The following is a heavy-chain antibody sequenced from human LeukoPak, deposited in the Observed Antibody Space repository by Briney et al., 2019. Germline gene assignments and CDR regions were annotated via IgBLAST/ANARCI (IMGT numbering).Heavy chain of an antibody. CDR2: IYHSGNT. V-gene: IGHV4-38-2*02. CDR3: ARAGYGDSDFDY. CDR1: GYSISTSYY. J-gene: IGHJ4*02. Sequence: SETLSLTCTVSGYSISTSYYWGWIRQPPGKGLEWIGSIYHSGNTYYNPSLKSRVTLSVDTSNNQFSLKLNSVTAADTAVYYCARAGYGDSDFDYWGQGTLVTVSS. D-gene: IGHD4-17*01.